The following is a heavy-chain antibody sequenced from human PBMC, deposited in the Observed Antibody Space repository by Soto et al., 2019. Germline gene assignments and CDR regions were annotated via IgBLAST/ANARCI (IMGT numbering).Heavy chain of an antibody. CDR2: IYHSGSS. D-gene: IGHD4-17*01. CDR1: GGSITSGGYS. J-gene: IGHJ4*02. Sequence: QLQLQESGSGLVKPSQTLSLTCAVSGGSITSGGYSCNWIRQPPGKGLEWIGYIYHSGSSYYNPSLKCRLTISVDSSNNQLSLKLSSVTAADTAVYYCARGMTTVTTFDYWGQGTLVTVSS. CDR3: ARGMTTVTTFDY. V-gene: IGHV4-30-2*01.